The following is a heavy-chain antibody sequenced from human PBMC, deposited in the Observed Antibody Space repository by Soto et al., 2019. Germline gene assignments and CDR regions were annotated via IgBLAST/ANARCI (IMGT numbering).Heavy chain of an antibody. CDR3: ARGVHYDSSGYYYFY. CDR2: IIPMFGTA. V-gene: IGHV1-69*13. CDR1: GGTFNKYA. J-gene: IGHJ1*01. D-gene: IGHD3-22*01. Sequence: GASVKVSCNASGGTFNKYAISWVRQAPGQGLEWMGGIIPMFGTANYAQKFQGRVTITADESTSTAYMELRSLRSEDTAVYYCARGVHYDSSGYYYFYWGQGTLVTVSS.